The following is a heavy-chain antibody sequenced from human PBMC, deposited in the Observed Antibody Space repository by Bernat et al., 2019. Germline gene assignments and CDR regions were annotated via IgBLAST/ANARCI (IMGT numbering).Heavy chain of an antibody. V-gene: IGHV3-30*18. CDR2: ISYDGSNK. Sequence: QVQLVESGGGVVQPGRSLRLSCAASGFTFSSYGMHWVRQAPGKGLEWVAVISYDGSNKYYADSVKGRFTISRDNSKNTLYLQMNSLRAEDTAVYYCAKDRGWVVEMATFDYWGQGTLVTVSS. CDR3: AKDRGWVVEMATFDY. J-gene: IGHJ4*02. D-gene: IGHD5-24*01. CDR1: GFTFSSYG.